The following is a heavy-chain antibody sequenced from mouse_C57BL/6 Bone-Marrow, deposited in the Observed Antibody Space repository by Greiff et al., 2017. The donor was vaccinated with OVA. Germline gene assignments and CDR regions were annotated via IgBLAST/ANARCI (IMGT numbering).Heavy chain of an antibody. CDR1: GYAFSSSW. V-gene: IGHV1-82*01. CDR3: ARHEDGYYASYFDY. Sequence: VKLVESGPELVKPGASVKISCKASGYAFSSSWMNWVKQRPGKGLEWIGRIYPGDGDTNYNGKFKGNATLTADKSSSTAYMQLSSLTSEDSAVYWCARHEDGYYASYFDYWGQGTTLTVSS. CDR2: IYPGDGDT. D-gene: IGHD2-3*01. J-gene: IGHJ2*01.